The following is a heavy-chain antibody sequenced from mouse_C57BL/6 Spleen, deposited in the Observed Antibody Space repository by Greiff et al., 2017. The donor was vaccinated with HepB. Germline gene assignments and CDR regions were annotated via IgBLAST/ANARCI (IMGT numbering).Heavy chain of an antibody. CDR2: IYPGDGDT. V-gene: IGHV1-82*01. D-gene: IGHD3-2*02. CDR3: ARKTAAQALAY. Sequence: QVQLQQSGPELVKPGASVKISCKASGYAFSSSWMNWVKQRPGKGLEWIGRIYPGDGDTNYNGKFKGKATLTADKSSSTAYMQLSSLTSEDSAVYCCARKTAAQALAYWGQGTLVTVSA. J-gene: IGHJ3*01. CDR1: GYAFSSSW.